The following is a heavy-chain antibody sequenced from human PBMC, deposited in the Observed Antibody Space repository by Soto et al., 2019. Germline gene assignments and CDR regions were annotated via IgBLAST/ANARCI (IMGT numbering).Heavy chain of an antibody. D-gene: IGHD1-26*01. CDR1: GFTFRDYA. CDR3: AKGGALHGLLTHAY. V-gene: IGHV3-23*04. Sequence: EVQLVESGGGLEQPGGSLRLSCAASGFTFRDYAMSWVRQAPGKGLEWVTTITGSSSNLYYSDSVKGRFAISRDNTKNRMSLHMDSLAAEDTAVSYCAKGGALHGLLTHAYWGRGPLVTASS. J-gene: IGHJ4*02. CDR2: ITGSSSNL.